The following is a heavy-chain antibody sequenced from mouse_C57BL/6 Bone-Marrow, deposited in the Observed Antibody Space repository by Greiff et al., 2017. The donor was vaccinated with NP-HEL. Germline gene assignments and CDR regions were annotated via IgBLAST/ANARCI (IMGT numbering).Heavy chain of an antibody. J-gene: IGHJ3*01. CDR2: IDPSDSYT. Sequence: LQQPGAELVRPGTSVKLSCKASGYTFTSYWMHWVKQRPGQGLEWIGVIDPSDSYTNYNQKFKGKATLTVDTSSSTAYMQLSSMTSEDSAVYYCARGSTMVKWFAYWGQGTLVTVSA. V-gene: IGHV1-59*01. D-gene: IGHD2-2*01. CDR3: ARGSTMVKWFAY. CDR1: GYTFTSYW.